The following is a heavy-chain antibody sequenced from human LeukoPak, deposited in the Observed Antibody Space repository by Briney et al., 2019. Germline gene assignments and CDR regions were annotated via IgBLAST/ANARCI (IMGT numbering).Heavy chain of an antibody. D-gene: IGHD2-15*01. Sequence: GGSLRLSCGASGFSFSDYYMAWIRQAPGKGLEGVSYISSSGTTIHYSDSVRGRFTIFRDNAKKSLYLQMNSLRAEDTAVYYCARDHGYCSGGSCYFGFFDPWGQGTLVSVSS. CDR2: ISSSGTTI. CDR1: GFSFSDYY. V-gene: IGHV3-11*01. J-gene: IGHJ5*02. CDR3: ARDHGYCSGGSCYFGFFDP.